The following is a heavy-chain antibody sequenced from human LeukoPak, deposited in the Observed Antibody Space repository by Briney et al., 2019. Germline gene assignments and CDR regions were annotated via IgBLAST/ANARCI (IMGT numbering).Heavy chain of an antibody. CDR2: INTNTGNP. J-gene: IGHJ4*02. V-gene: IGHV7-4-1*02. CDR1: GYTFTSYV. D-gene: IGHD6-19*01. Sequence: GASVNVSCKASGYTFTSYVMNWVRQAPGQGLEWMGWINTNTGNPTYAQGFTGRFVFSLDPSVSTAYLQISSLKAEDTAVYYCARGVSSGPLDYWGQGTLVTVSS. CDR3: ARGVSSGPLDY.